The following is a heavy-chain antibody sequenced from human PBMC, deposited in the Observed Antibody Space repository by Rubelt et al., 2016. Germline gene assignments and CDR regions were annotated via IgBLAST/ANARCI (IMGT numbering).Heavy chain of an antibody. CDR3: ARGYRTSGYNWFDP. J-gene: IGHJ5*02. Sequence: QVQLQQWGAGLLKPSETLSLTCAVYGGSISSSGYYWGWIRQPPGKGLEWIGEINHSGSTNYNPSLKSRVTISVDTSKNQFPLKRSSVTAADTAVYYCARGYRTSGYNWFDPWGQGTLVTVSS. V-gene: IGHV4-34*02. CDR2: INHSGST. D-gene: IGHD3-10*01. CDR1: GGSISSSGYY.